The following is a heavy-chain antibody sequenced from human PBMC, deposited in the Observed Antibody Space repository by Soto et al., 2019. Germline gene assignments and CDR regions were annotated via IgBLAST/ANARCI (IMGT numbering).Heavy chain of an antibody. V-gene: IGHV1-46*01. J-gene: IGHJ4*02. D-gene: IGHD6-13*01. CDR1: GYIFIHHY. CDR2: INPSGGST. CDR3: ARDRVEYSSSWYDIDY. Sequence: ASVKVSCKTSGYIFIHHYIHWVRQAPGQGLEWMGIINPSGGSTSYAQKFQGRVTMTRDTSTSTVYMELSSLRSEDTAVYYCARDRVEYSSSWYDIDYWGQGTLGTVSS.